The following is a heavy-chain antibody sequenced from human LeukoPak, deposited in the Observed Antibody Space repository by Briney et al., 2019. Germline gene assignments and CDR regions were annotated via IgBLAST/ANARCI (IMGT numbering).Heavy chain of an antibody. J-gene: IGHJ4*02. Sequence: GGSLRLSCAASGFTFSSYGMSWVRQAPGKGLEWVSAVSGSGGTTDYADSVKGRFTISRDNSKNTLYLQMNSLRAEDTAVYYCVRGMGGGVSNFDYWGQGTLVIVSS. CDR2: VSGSGGTT. V-gene: IGHV3-23*01. D-gene: IGHD3-16*01. CDR3: VRGMGGGVSNFDY. CDR1: GFTFSSYG.